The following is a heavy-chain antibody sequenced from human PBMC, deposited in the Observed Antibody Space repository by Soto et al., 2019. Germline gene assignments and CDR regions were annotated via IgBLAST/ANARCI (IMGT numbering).Heavy chain of an antibody. CDR2: INHSGST. CDR3: ARGRLGIAAAGKHFDY. CDR1: GGSFSGYY. J-gene: IGHJ4*02. Sequence: SETLSLTCAVYGGSFSGYYWSWIRQPPGKGLEWIGEINHSGSTNYNPSLKSRVTISVDTSKNQFSLKLSSVTAADTAVYYCARGRLGIAAAGKHFDYWGQGTLVTVSS. D-gene: IGHD6-13*01. V-gene: IGHV4-34*01.